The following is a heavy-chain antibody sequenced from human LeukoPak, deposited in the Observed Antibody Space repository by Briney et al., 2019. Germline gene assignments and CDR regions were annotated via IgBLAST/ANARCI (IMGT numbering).Heavy chain of an antibody. CDR1: GITFRIYA. CDR2: ISGGGSMT. Sequence: GGSLRLSCAGSGITFRIYAMTWVRQAPGKGLEWVSAISGGGSMTYYADSVKGRFTISRDKSNNALYLQMNSLRAEDTALYYCAKTGDYFDSTDYYRPDAFDIWGQGTMVTVSS. J-gene: IGHJ3*02. CDR3: AKTGDYFDSTDYYRPDAFDI. D-gene: IGHD3-22*01. V-gene: IGHV3-23*01.